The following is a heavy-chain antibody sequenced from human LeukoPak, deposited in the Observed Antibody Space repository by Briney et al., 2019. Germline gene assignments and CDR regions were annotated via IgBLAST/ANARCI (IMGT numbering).Heavy chain of an antibody. Sequence: PGGSLRLSCAASGFSFSNFGMNWVRQALGKGLEWVSYISSTSRTIYYADSVKGRFTLSRDNAKNSVYLQMNSLRDEDTAVYFCARDPLRWLQNNYYYYYMDVWGKGTTVTVSS. J-gene: IGHJ6*03. CDR2: ISSTSRTI. D-gene: IGHD5-24*01. V-gene: IGHV3-48*02. CDR3: ARDPLRWLQNNYYYYYMDV. CDR1: GFSFSNFG.